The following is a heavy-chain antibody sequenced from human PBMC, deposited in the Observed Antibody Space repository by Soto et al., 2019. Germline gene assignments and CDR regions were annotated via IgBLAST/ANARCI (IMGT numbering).Heavy chain of an antibody. CDR3: AGGYYDTSALGY. CDR2: IYYSGST. CDR1: GDSISSSSYY. J-gene: IGHJ4*02. D-gene: IGHD3-22*01. Sequence: QLQLQDSGPGLVKPSETLSLTCTVSGDSISSSSYYWGWIRQPPGKGLEWIGNIYYSGSTYYNPSLKSRVTISVDTSKNQSSLKLSSVTAADTAVYYCAGGYYDTSALGYWGQGTLVTVSS. V-gene: IGHV4-39*01.